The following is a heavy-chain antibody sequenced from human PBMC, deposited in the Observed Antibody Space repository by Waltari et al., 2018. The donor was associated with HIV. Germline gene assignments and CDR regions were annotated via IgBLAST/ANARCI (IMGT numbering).Heavy chain of an antibody. CDR1: GGSLSDYY. CDR2: MYYTGST. V-gene: IGHV4-59*01. J-gene: IGHJ6*02. D-gene: IGHD3-9*01. CDR3: ARTVRYFGNMDV. Sequence: QVQLQEAGPGLVKPSETLSLTCAVSGGSLSDYYWSWIRQPPGKGLEWIGYMYYTGSTKSNPSLKSRVTISLDTSKSQVSLRLSSVTAADSAVYYCARTVRYFGNMDVWGQGTTVTVSS.